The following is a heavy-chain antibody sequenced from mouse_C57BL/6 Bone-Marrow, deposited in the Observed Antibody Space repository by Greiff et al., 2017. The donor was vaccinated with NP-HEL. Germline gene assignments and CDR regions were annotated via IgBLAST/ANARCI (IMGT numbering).Heavy chain of an antibody. CDR3: ARWNGYFQFAY. V-gene: IGHV1-4*01. Sequence: QVQLKESGAELARPGASVKMSCKASGYTFTSYTMHWVKQRPGQGLEWIGYINPSSGYTKYNQKFKDKATLTADKTSSTAYMQLSSLTSEDSAVFYCARWNGYFQFAYWGQGTLVTVSA. CDR2: INPSSGYT. J-gene: IGHJ3*01. CDR1: GYTFTSYT. D-gene: IGHD2-3*01.